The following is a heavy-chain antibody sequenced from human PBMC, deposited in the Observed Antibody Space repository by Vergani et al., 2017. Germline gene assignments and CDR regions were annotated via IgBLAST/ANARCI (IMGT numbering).Heavy chain of an antibody. J-gene: IGHJ4*02. D-gene: IGHD3-10*01. Sequence: QVQLVQSGAEVKKPGSSVKVSCKASGGTFSSYAISWVRQAPGQGLEWMGGIIPIFGTANYAQKFQGRVTITADESTSTAYMEQSSLRSEDTAVYYCARSRPGYYGSGSYSSPFDYWGQGTLVTVSS. CDR2: IIPIFGTA. CDR3: ARSRPGYYGSGSYSSPFDY. CDR1: GGTFSSYA. V-gene: IGHV1-69*01.